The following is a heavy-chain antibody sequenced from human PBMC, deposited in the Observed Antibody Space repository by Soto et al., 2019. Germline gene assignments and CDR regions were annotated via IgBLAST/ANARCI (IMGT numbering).Heavy chain of an antibody. Sequence: GGSLRLSCAASGFTFGFFAMSWVRQAPGKGLECVSAISGSGASTYYADSVKGRFTISRDNSKNTLYLQMNSLRAEDTAVYYCAKDPTQWAVSTDFFDYWGQGTLVTVSS. CDR1: GFTFGFFA. V-gene: IGHV3-23*01. CDR2: ISGSGAST. J-gene: IGHJ4*02. D-gene: IGHD2-8*01. CDR3: AKDPTQWAVSTDFFDY.